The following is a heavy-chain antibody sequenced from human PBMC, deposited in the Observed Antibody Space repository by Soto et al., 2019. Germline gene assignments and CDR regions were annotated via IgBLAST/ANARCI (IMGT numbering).Heavy chain of an antibody. CDR1: GYSFTNYG. J-gene: IGHJ6*03. D-gene: IGHD6-19*01. Sequence: QDQLVQSGVEVKKPGASVKVSCKASGYSFTNYGITWVRQAPGQGFEWMGWISAYNGNTNYAQKFQGRVTMTTDASTSTAYLELRSLRSDDTGVYYCARDRGVAPPVAGNTHYYYYMDVWGKRTTVTVSS. V-gene: IGHV1-18*01. CDR3: ARDRGVAPPVAGNTHYYYYMDV. CDR2: ISAYNGNT.